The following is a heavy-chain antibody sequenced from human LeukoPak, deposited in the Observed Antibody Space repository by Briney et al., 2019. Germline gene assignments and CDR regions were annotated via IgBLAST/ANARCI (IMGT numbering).Heavy chain of an antibody. J-gene: IGHJ4*02. CDR3: ARGLHFRVYDSSDYYPY. CDR2: ISGSGGST. Sequence: GGSLRLSCAASGFTFSSYAMSWVRQAPGKGLEWVSAISGSGGSTYYADSVKGRFTISRDNSKNTLYLQMNSLRAEDTAVYYCARGLHFRVYDSSDYYPYWGQGTLVTVSS. CDR1: GFTFSSYA. D-gene: IGHD3-22*01. V-gene: IGHV3-23*01.